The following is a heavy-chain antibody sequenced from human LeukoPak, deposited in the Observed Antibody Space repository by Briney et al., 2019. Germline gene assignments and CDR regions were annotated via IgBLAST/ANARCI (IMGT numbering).Heavy chain of an antibody. CDR1: GFTFSSYW. CDR3: ARVVESQDYFDY. CDR2: INQDGSEK. V-gene: IGHV3-7*01. Sequence: GGSLRLSCAASGFTFSSYWMSWVRQAPGKGLEWVANINQDGSEKYYVASVKGRFTISRDNARNSLYLQMNSLRAEDTAVYYCARVVESQDYFDYWGRGTLVTVSS. D-gene: IGHD3-16*02. J-gene: IGHJ4*02.